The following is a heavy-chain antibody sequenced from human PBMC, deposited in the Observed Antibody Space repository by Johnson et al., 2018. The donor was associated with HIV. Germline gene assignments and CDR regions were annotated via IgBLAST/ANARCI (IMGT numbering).Heavy chain of an antibody. V-gene: IGHV3-30*04. J-gene: IGHJ3*02. CDR1: GFTLSSYA. D-gene: IGHD3-3*01. Sequence: QVHLVESGGGVVQPGRSLRLSCAASGFTLSSYAMHWVRQAPGKGLEWVAVISYDGSNKYYADSVKGRFTISRDNSKKTLYLQMNSLRAEDTAVYYCARDMNRVELRFFEWLLISFDIWGQGTMVTVSS. CDR2: ISYDGSNK. CDR3: ARDMNRVELRFFEWLLISFDI.